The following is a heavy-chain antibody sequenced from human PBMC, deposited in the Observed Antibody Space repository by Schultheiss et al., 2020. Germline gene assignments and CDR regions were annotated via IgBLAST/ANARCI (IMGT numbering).Heavy chain of an antibody. D-gene: IGHD4-17*01. V-gene: IGHV3-23*01. CDR3: AKEQVSRLRPPYYFDY. J-gene: IGHJ4*02. Sequence: GALILGCAVYGFTFSSYAMSWVRQAPGKGLEWVSAISGSSGSTYYADSAKGRFTISRDNSKNTLYLQMNSLRAEDTAVYYCAKEQVSRLRPPYYFDYWGQGTLVTVSS. CDR1: GFTFSSYA. CDR2: ISGSSGST.